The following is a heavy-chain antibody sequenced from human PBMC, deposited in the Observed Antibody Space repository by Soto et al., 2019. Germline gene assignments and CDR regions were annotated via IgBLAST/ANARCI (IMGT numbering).Heavy chain of an antibody. J-gene: IGHJ4*01. D-gene: IGHD2-21*01. CDR1: GFTFSNAW. V-gene: IGHV3-15*07. CDR2: IKSKTDGGTT. Sequence: GGSLRLSCAASGFTFSNAWMNWVRQAPGKGLEWVGRIKSKTDGGTTDYAAPVKGRFTISRDDSKNTVYLQMNSLRTEDTALYYCAADLPGYGGGYEFDYWGQGTPVTVSS. CDR3: AADLPGYGGGYEFDY.